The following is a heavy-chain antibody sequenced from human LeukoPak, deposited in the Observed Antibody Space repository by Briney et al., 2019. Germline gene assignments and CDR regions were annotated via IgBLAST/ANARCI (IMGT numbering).Heavy chain of an antibody. D-gene: IGHD3-22*01. CDR2: IYSGGST. Sequence: GGSLRLSCAASGFTFSSYWMSWVRQAPGKGLEWVPVIYSGGSTYYADSVKGRFTISRDNSKNTLYLQMNSLRAEDTAVYYCARDPPRAYYYDSSGHSDDYWGQGTLVTVSS. CDR3: ARDPPRAYYYDSSGHSDDY. CDR1: GFTFSSYW. J-gene: IGHJ4*02. V-gene: IGHV3-66*01.